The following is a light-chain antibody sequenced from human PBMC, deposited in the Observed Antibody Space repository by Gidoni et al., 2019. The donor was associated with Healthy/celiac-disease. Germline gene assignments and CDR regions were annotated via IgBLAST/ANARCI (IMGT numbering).Light chain of an antibody. V-gene: IGKV1-33*01. CDR3: QQYDNPPRT. CDR2: DAS. J-gene: IGKJ2*01. CDR1: QDISNY. Sequence: IQIPQSPSSLSASVGDRDTITCQASQDISNYLNWYQQKPRKAPTLLIYDASNLETGVPSRFSGSGSGTDFTFTISSLQQEVIATYYCQQYDNPPRTFGQGTKLEIK.